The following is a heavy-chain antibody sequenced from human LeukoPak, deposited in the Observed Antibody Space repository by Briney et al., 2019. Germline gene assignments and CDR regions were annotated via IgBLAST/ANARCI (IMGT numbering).Heavy chain of an antibody. CDR3: AKGAMVVVVAPTEFDH. V-gene: IGHV3-23*01. Sequence: GGSLRLSCAASGFTFSNYAMNWVRQAPGKGLEWVSAISGSGGSTSYADSVKGRFTISRDNSKNILYLQVNSLRAEDTAVYYCAKGAMVVVVAPTEFDHWGQGALSPSPQ. CDR1: GFTFSNYA. D-gene: IGHD2-15*01. CDR2: ISGSGGST. J-gene: IGHJ4*02.